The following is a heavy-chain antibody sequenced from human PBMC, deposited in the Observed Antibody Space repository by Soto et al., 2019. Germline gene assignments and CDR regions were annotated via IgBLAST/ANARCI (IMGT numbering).Heavy chain of an antibody. V-gene: IGHV4-59*12. CDR3: VRGRILRLRFGDFDS. CDR1: GGSITSYH. Sequence: SETLSLTCVVSGGSITSYHWSWIRQFPGKGLEWIAYTSYTGNTNYNPSLQSRVTISMDTSKNQFSLDLTSVTAADTAVYYCVRGRILRLRFGDFDSWGQATLVTVSS. J-gene: IGHJ4*02. CDR2: TSYTGNT. D-gene: IGHD5-12*01.